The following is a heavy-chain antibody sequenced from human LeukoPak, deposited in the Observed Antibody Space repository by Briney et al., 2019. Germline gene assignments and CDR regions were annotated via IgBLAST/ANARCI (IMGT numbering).Heavy chain of an antibody. CDR3: ARGEAATWRRNWFDP. V-gene: IGHV1-2*06. D-gene: IGHD2-15*01. CDR1: GDTFTGYY. CDR2: INPNSGGT. J-gene: IGHJ5*02. Sequence: ASVKVSCKASGDTFTGYYMHWVRQAPGQGLEWMGRINPNSGGTNYAQKFQGRVTMTRDTSISTAYMELSRLRSDDTAVYYCARGEAATWRRNWFDPWGQGTLVTVSS.